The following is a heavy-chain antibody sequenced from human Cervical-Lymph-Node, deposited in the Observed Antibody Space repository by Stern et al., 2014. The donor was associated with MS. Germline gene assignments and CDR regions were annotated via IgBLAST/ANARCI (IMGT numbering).Heavy chain of an antibody. J-gene: IGHJ4*02. CDR3: ARIFGGNFDN. CDR2: IVHSGST. Sequence: QVQLVESGSGLVKPSQTLSLSCAVSGGPINSGDYYWSWLRQPPGKGLEWIGYIVHSGSTYYNPSLKSRVSMSVDRSKNQFSLKLTSVTAADTAMYYCARIFGGNFDNWGQGTLVTVSS. D-gene: IGHD4-23*01. CDR1: GGPINSGDYY. V-gene: IGHV4-30-2*01.